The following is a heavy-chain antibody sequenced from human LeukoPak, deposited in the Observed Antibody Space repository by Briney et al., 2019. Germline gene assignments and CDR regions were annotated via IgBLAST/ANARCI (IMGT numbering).Heavy chain of an antibody. CDR3: AKYDCGGDCHDYFDY. V-gene: IGHV3-23*01. CDR2: ISSSGSST. Sequence: GGSLRLSCAASGFTFSSYAMGWGRQAPGKGLEWVSGISSSGSSTYYRDSVKGRFTISRDNSKNTLYLQMNSLRAEDTAVYYCAKYDCGGDCHDYFDYWGQGTLATVSS. J-gene: IGHJ4*02. CDR1: GFTFSSYA. D-gene: IGHD2-21*02.